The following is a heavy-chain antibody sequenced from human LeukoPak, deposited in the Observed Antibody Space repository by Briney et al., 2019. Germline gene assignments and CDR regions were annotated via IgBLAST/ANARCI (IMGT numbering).Heavy chain of an antibody. D-gene: IGHD6-13*01. CDR1: GYTFTNYG. V-gene: IGHV1-18*01. CDR2: ISAYNGNT. Sequence: GASLKVSCKASGYTFTNYGISWVRQAPGQGLEWMGWISAYNGNTNYAQKFQGRVTMTTDTSTSTAYMELRSLRSDDTAVYYCARGKKETAAAPFDYWGQGTLVTVSS. CDR3: ARGKKETAAAPFDY. J-gene: IGHJ4*02.